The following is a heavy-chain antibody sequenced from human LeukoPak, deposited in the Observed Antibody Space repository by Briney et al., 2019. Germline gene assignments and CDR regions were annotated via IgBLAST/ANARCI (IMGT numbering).Heavy chain of an antibody. CDR3: ARQSQLWFGELAYFDY. CDR2: IYYSGST. Sequence: SETLSLTCTFSGGSISSSSYYWGWIRQPPGKGLEWIGSIYYSGSTYYNPSLKSRVTISVDTSKNQFSLKLSSVTAADTAVYYCARQSQLWFGELAYFDYWGQGTLVTVSS. D-gene: IGHD3-10*01. J-gene: IGHJ4*02. CDR1: GGSISSSSYY. V-gene: IGHV4-39*01.